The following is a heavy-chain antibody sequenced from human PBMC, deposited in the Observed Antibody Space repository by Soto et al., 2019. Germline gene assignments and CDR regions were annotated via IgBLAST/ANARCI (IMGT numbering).Heavy chain of an antibody. CDR2: ISAYNGNT. V-gene: IGHV1-18*01. D-gene: IGHD3-3*01. Sequence: ASVKVSCKASGYTFTSYGISWVRQAPGQGLEWMGWISAYNGNTDYAQKLQGRVTMTTDTSTSTAYMELRSLRSDDTAVYYCARDRGTKYYDFWSGYLHYYGMDVWGQGTTVTVSS. CDR3: ARDRGTKYYDFWSGYLHYYGMDV. J-gene: IGHJ6*02. CDR1: GYTFTSYG.